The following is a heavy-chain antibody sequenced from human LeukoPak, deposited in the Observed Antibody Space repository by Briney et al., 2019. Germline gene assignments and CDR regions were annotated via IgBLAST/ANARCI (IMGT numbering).Heavy chain of an antibody. CDR2: IWYDGSNK. J-gene: IGHJ5*02. Sequence: PGRSLRLSCAASGFTFSSYGMHWVRQAPGKGLEWVAVIWYDGSNKYYADSVKGRFTTSRDNSKNTLYLQMNSLRAEDTAVYYCARTKDYNWFDPWGQGTLVTVSS. V-gene: IGHV3-33*01. CDR1: GFTFSSYG. CDR3: ARTKDYNWFDP.